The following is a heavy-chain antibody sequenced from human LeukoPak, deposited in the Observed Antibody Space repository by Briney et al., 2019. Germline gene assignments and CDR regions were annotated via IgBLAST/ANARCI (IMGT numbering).Heavy chain of an antibody. D-gene: IGHD5-24*01. CDR1: GFTFDDYD. V-gene: IGHV3-20*04. J-gene: IGHJ4*02. CDR2: INWSGGST. CDR3: ARGWPQLGYFDY. Sequence: GGSLRLSCAASGFTFDDYDMSWVRQTPGRGLEWVSGINWSGGSTGYEDSVKGRFTVSRDNAKNSLYLHMNSLRAEDTALYYCARGWPQLGYFDYWGQGTQVTVSS.